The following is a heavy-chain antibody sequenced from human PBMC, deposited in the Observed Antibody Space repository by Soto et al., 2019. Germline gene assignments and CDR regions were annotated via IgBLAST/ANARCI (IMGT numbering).Heavy chain of an antibody. D-gene: IGHD6-19*01. CDR3: AKDPGIAVAGIVYFQH. Sequence: EVQLLESGGGLVQPGGSLRLSCAASGFTFSSYAMSWVRQAPGKGLEWVSAISGSGGSTYYADSVKGRFTISRDNSKNTLYLQMNSLRAEDTAVYYCAKDPGIAVAGIVYFQHWGQGTLVTVSS. CDR1: GFTFSSYA. J-gene: IGHJ1*01. V-gene: IGHV3-23*01. CDR2: ISGSGGST.